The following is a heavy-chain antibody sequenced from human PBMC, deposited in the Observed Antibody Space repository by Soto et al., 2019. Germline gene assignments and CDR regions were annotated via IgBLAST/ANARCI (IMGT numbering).Heavy chain of an antibody. CDR3: AKDRARGYCTSSGCYGDYYYYMDV. D-gene: IGHD2-2*01. CDR2: ISYSGGST. V-gene: IGHV3-23*01. J-gene: IGHJ6*03. CDR1: GFPFSSYA. Sequence: GGSLRLSCAASGFPFSSYAMSWVRQAPGKGLEWVSAISYSGGSTYYADSVKGRFTISRDNSKNTLYLQMNSLRAEDTAVYYCAKDRARGYCTSSGCYGDYYYYMDVWGKGTTVTVSS.